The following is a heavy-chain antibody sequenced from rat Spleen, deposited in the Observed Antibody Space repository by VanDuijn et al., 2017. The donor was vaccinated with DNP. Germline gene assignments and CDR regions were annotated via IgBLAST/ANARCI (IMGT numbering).Heavy chain of an antibody. D-gene: IGHD1-4*01. J-gene: IGHJ3*01. V-gene: IGHV5-25*01. Sequence: EVHLMESGGGLVQPGRSLKLSCAASGFTFSNYDMAWVRQAPSKGLEWVASVNTCGGITYYRDPVKGRFIVSRDNAKSTLNLQMDSLTSEDTATYYCTELPSYYEAWFAYWGQGALVTVSS. CDR1: GFTFSNYD. CDR2: VNTCGGIT. CDR3: TELPSYYEAWFAY.